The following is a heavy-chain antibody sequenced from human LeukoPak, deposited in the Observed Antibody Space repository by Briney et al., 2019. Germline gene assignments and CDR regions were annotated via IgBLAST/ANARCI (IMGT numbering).Heavy chain of an antibody. CDR2: ISASGTST. CDR1: GFTFSNYA. D-gene: IGHD2-8*02. Sequence: GGSLRLSCAGSGFTFSNYAMRWVRQAPGQGLQWLSAISASGTSTYYADAVKGRFTISRDNLRNALYCAKPPPASETGGSHPGYIDYWGQGTLVTVS. V-gene: IGHV3-23*01. CDR3: YIDY. J-gene: IGHJ4*02.